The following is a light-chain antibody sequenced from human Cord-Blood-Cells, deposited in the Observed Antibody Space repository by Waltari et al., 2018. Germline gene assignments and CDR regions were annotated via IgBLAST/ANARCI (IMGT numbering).Light chain of an antibody. CDR1: QSVSSSY. J-gene: IGKJ3*01. V-gene: IGKV3-20*01. CDR2: GAS. Sequence: EMVLTQSPATLSLPPGERATPSCRASQSVSSSYLAWYQQKPGQAPRLLIYGASSRATGIPDRFSGSGSGTDFTLTISRLEPEDFAVYYCQQYGSPFTFGPGTKVDIK. CDR3: QQYGSPFT.